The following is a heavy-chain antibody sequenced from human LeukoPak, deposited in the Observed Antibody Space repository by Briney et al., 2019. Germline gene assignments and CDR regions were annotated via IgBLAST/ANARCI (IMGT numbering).Heavy chain of an antibody. CDR2: IYYSGST. D-gene: IGHD6-13*01. V-gene: IGHV4-39*07. J-gene: IGHJ5*02. CDR3: ARDLPGIVAAGPPHWFDP. Sequence: PSETLSLTCTVSGGSISSSSYYWGWIRQPPGKGLEWIGSIYYSGSTYYNPSLKSRVTISVDTSKNQFSLKLSSVTAADTAVYYCARDLPGIVAAGPPHWFDPWGQGTLVTVSS. CDR1: GGSISSSSYY.